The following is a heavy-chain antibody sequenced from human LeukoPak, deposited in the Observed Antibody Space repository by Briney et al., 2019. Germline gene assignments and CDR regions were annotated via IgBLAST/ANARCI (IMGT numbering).Heavy chain of an antibody. V-gene: IGHV1-2*02. D-gene: IGHD4-17*01. J-gene: IGHJ5*02. CDR3: ARDPNLRYDWFDP. CDR1: GYTFTGYY. CDR2: INPNSGGT. Sequence: ASVKISCKASGYTFTGYYMHWVRQAPGQGLEWMGWINPNSGGTNYAQKFQGRVTMTRDTSISTAYMELSRLRSDDTAVYYCARDPNLRYDWFDPWGQGTLVTVSS.